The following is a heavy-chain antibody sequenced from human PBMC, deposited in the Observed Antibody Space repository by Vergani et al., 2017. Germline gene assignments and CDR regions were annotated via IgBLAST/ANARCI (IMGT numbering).Heavy chain of an antibody. V-gene: IGHV3-30*18. CDR2: ISYDGSNK. Sequence: QVQLVESGGGVVQPGRSLRLSCAASGFTFSSYGMHWVRQAPGKGLEWVAVISYDGSNKYYADSVKGRFTISRDNSKNTRYLQMNSLRAEDTAVYYCAKGGYYDILTGHFDYWGQGTLVTVSS. J-gene: IGHJ4*02. D-gene: IGHD3-9*01. CDR3: AKGGYYDILTGHFDY. CDR1: GFTFSSYG.